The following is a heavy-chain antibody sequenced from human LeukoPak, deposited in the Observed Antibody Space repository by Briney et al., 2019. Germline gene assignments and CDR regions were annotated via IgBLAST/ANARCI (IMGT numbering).Heavy chain of an antibody. CDR2: ISGSGGST. J-gene: IGHJ4*02. D-gene: IGHD2-15*01. CDR1: GFTFSSYA. CDR3: AKDGEWSWYCSSGSCYPYYFDY. V-gene: IGHV3-23*01. Sequence: QSGGSLRLSCAASGFTFSSYAMSWVRQAPGKGLEWVSAISGSGGSTYYADSVKGRFTISRDNSKNTLYLQMNSLRAEDTAVYYCAKDGEWSWYCSSGSCYPYYFDYWGQGTLVTVSS.